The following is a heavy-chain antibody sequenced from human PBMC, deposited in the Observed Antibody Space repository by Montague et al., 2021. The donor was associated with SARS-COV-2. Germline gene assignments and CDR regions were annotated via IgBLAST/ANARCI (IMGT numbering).Heavy chain of an antibody. D-gene: IGHD3-16*01. Sequence: PALVKPTQTLTLTCTFSGFSLSTSGVCVSWIRQPPGKALEWLALIDWDDDKYYSASLKTRLTISKGPSTNQVVLTMTNMDPVDTGTYYCARVVSAGPGIMFTYNLNTWGQGTQVTVSS. CDR2: IDWDDDK. J-gene: IGHJ5*02. V-gene: IGHV2-70*13. CDR3: ARVVSAGPGIMFTYNLNT. CDR1: GFSLSTSGVC.